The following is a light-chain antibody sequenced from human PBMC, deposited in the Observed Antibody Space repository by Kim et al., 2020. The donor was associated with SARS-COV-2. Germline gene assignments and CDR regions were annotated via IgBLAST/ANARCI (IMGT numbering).Light chain of an antibody. V-gene: IGKV1-5*03. J-gene: IGKJ1*01. Sequence: DIQMTQSPSTLSASVGDRVTITCRASQSFTTWLAWYQQKPGKAPKALIYRASTLQSGVPSRFSGSGSGTEFTLTISSLQPDDFATYYCLQYNSYPWTFGQRTKVDIK. CDR3: LQYNSYPWT. CDR2: RAS. CDR1: QSFTTW.